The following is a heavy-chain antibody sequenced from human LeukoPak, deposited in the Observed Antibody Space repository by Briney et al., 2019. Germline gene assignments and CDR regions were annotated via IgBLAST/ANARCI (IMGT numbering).Heavy chain of an antibody. CDR1: GGYISGYY. Sequence: PSETLSLTCTVSGGYISGYYWSWIRQPAGKGLEWVGRIYTSGSTHYNPSLKSRVTMSVDTSKNQFSLNLSSVTAADTAVHYCARLMTGTTTAFDIWGQGTMVTVSS. V-gene: IGHV4-4*07. CDR3: ARLMTGTTTAFDI. CDR2: IYTSGST. D-gene: IGHD1-7*01. J-gene: IGHJ3*02.